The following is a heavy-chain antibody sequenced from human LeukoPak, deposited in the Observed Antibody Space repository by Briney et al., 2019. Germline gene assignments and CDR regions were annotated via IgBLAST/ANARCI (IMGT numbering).Heavy chain of an antibody. CDR1: GGSISSYY. CDR2: IYYSGST. V-gene: IGHV4-59*01. D-gene: IGHD4-17*01. CDR3: ASTGLSTVTIDY. J-gene: IGHJ4*02. Sequence: ETLSLTCTVSGGSISSYYWSWIRQPPGKGLEWIGYIYYSGSTNYNPSLKSRVTISVDTSKNQFSLKLSSVTAADTAVYYCASTGLSTVTIDYWGQGTLVTVSS.